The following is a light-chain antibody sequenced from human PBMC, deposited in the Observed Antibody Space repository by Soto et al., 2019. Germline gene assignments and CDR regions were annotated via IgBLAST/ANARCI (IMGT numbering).Light chain of an antibody. V-gene: IGKV3-20*01. Sequence: ENVLTQSPGTLSLSPGERATLSCRASQTLYSSYLAWYQQKPGQAPRLLIYAASSRATGIPDRFSGSGSGTDFTLTISRLESEDCAVYYCQQYDSSPRTFGQGTKVEIK. CDR3: QQYDSSPRT. J-gene: IGKJ1*01. CDR1: QTLYSSY. CDR2: AAS.